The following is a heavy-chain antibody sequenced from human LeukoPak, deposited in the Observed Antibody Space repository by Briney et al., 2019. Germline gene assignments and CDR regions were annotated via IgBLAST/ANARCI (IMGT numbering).Heavy chain of an antibody. CDR3: ARDRGGVGDFDF. CDR1: GVSVSSYY. J-gene: IGHJ3*01. D-gene: IGHD2-15*01. V-gene: IGHV4-59*02. CDR2: VYNSGNT. Sequence: DTLSLTCTVSGVSVSSYYWSWIRQPPGKGLQWIGCVYNSGNTNYNTSLKSRVTISVDTSKNHVSLKLSSVTAADTAVYYCARDRGGVGDFDFWGQGTMVTVSS.